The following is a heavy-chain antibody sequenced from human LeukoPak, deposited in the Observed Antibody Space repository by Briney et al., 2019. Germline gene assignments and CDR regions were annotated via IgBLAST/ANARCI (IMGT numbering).Heavy chain of an antibody. CDR3: AKDAGHHQYSSSWYPSY. CDR1: GFTFSSYA. V-gene: IGHV3-23*01. CDR2: ISGSGGST. D-gene: IGHD6-13*01. J-gene: IGHJ4*02. Sequence: PGGSLRLSCAASGFTFSSYAMSWVRQAPGKGLEWVSAISGSGGSTYYADSVKGRFTISRDNSKNTLYLQMNSLRAKDTAVYYCAKDAGHHQYSSSWYPSYWGQGTLVTVSS.